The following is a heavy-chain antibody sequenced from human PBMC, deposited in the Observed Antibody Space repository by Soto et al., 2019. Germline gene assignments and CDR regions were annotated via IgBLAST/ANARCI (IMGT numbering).Heavy chain of an antibody. J-gene: IGHJ4*02. CDR1: GGSISSGGNY. Sequence: PSETLSLTCTVSGGSISSGGNYWTWIRQHPGKVLEWIGHIYYSGSTYYNPSLKSRLTIXXXXSXNXFXLKXXSVTAADTAVYYCAGITTTPTYWGQGTLVTVSS. D-gene: IGHD3-22*01. CDR2: IYYSGST. V-gene: IGHV4-31*03. CDR3: AGITTTPTY.